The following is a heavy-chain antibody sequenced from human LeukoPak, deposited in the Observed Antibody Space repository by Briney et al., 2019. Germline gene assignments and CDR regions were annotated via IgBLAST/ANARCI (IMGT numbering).Heavy chain of an antibody. CDR3: ARGVPRITMIGFDP. D-gene: IGHD3-22*01. V-gene: IGHV4-38-2*02. Sequence: SETLSLTCTVSGYSISSGYYWGWIRQPPGKGLERIGSIYHSGSTYYNPSLKSRVTISVDTSKNQFSLKLSSVTAADTAVYYCARGVPRITMIGFDPWGQGTLVTVSS. J-gene: IGHJ5*02. CDR1: GYSISSGYY. CDR2: IYHSGST.